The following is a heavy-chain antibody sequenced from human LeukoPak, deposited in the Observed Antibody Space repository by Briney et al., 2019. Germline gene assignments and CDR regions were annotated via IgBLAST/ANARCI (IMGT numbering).Heavy chain of an antibody. CDR2: ISDTGGNT. D-gene: IGHD3-22*01. CDR3: ATLVFDSSGYSYFDY. Sequence: PGGSLRLSCAASGFTFSNYAMSWVRQAPGKGLEWLSAISDTGGNTYYTDSVKGLFTISRDNSRNTLYLQMNSLRVEDTAFYYCATLVFDSSGYSYFDYWGQGTLVTVSS. J-gene: IGHJ4*02. CDR1: GFTFSNYA. V-gene: IGHV3-23*01.